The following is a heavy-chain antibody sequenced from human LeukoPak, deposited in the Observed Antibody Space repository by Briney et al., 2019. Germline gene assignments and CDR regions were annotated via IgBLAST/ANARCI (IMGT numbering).Heavy chain of an antibody. CDR2: INPSGGST. CDR3: ARDLQEGVPTPRFPGWWFDP. J-gene: IGHJ5*02. CDR1: GYTFTSYY. V-gene: IGHV1-46*01. D-gene: IGHD2-8*01. Sequence: ASVKVSCKASGYTFTSYYMHWVRQAPGQGLEWMGIINPSGGSTSYAQKFQGRVTMTRDTSTSTVYMELSSLRSEDTAVYYCARDLQEGVPTPRFPGWWFDPWGQGTLVTVSS.